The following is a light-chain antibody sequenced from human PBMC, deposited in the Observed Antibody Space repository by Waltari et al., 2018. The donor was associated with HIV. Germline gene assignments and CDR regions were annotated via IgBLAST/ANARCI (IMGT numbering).Light chain of an antibody. CDR2: EVT. CDR1: SSDIGGYNY. V-gene: IGLV2-8*01. J-gene: IGLJ2*01. CDR3: SSYAPTNNFYVL. Sequence: QSALTQPPSASGSPGQSVTISCTGTSSDIGGYNYVSWYQQHPGKAPKLIMTEVTKRPSGVPDRFSGSKSGNTASLTVSGLQAEDDAHYYCSSYAPTNNFYVLFGGGTALTVL.